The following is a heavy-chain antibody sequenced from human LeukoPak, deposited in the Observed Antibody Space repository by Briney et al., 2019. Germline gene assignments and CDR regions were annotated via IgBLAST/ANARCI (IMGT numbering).Heavy chain of an antibody. CDR3: AREEVAGHFDY. CDR1: GFTFSGYG. V-gene: IGHV3-13*01. J-gene: IGHJ4*02. CDR2: IGTAGDT. D-gene: IGHD6-19*01. Sequence: GGSLRLSCAASGFTFSGYGMHWVRQATGKGLEWVSAIGTAGDTYYPGSVKGRFTISRENAKNSLYLQMNSLRAGDTAVYYCAREEVAGHFDYWGQGTLVTVSS.